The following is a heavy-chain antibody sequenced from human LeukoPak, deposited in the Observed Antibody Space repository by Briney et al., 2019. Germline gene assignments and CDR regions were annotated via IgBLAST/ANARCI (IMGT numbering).Heavy chain of an antibody. CDR1: GGSISSGGYY. CDR3: ARDAIPLYYGMDV. CDR2: IYYSGST. J-gene: IGHJ6*02. V-gene: IGHV4-31*03. D-gene: IGHD2-2*02. Sequence: PSQTLSLTCTVSGGSISSGGYYWSWIRQHPGKGLEWIGYIYYSGSTYYNPSLKSRVTISVDTPKNQFSLKLSSVTAADTAVYYCARDAIPLYYGMDVWGQGTTVTVSS.